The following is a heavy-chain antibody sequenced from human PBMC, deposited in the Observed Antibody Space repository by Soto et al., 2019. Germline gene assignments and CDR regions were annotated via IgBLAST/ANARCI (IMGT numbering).Heavy chain of an antibody. V-gene: IGHV3-23*01. CDR2: ISGSGGIT. J-gene: IGHJ4*02. Sequence: VGSLRLSCAASGLTFSSADMSWVRQAPGKGLEWVSVISGSGGITYYAESVKGRFTISRDNSRNTLYLQMNSLRAEDTAIYYCAKLVSHWGQGTLVTVSS. CDR1: GLTFSSAD. CDR3: AKLVSH. D-gene: IGHD1-26*01.